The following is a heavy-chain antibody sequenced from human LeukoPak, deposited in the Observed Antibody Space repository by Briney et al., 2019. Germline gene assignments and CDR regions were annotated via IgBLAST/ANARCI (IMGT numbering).Heavy chain of an antibody. Sequence: GGSLRLSCSASGFTFSSRWMNWVRQVPGKGLEWVAIINTDGSEKNYVDSVKGRFTISRDNAKNSLYLQMNSLRAEDTAMYYCARSNSGPDYWGQGTLDIVPS. CDR2: INTDGSEK. CDR3: ARSNSGPDY. J-gene: IGHJ4*02. D-gene: IGHD4-23*01. V-gene: IGHV3-7*01. CDR1: GFTFSSRW.